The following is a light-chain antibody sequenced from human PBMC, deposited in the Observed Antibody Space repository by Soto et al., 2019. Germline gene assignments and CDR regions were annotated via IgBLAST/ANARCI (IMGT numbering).Light chain of an antibody. CDR1: SSDVGGYNY. Sequence: QSVLTQPASVSGSPGQSITISCTGTSSDVGGYNYVSWYQQHPGKAPKLMIYEVSNRPSGVSNRFSGSKSGNTASLTISGLQAEDEGDFYCSSYTSSGTLVFGGGTKPTVL. J-gene: IGLJ2*01. CDR2: EVS. CDR3: SSYTSSGTLV. V-gene: IGLV2-14*01.